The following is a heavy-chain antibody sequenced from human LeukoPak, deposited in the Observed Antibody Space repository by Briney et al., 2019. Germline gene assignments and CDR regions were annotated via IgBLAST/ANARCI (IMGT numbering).Heavy chain of an antibody. V-gene: IGHV5-51*01. D-gene: IGHD2-8*01. CDR3: ARLAFCTNAVCFSNYYYSMDV. J-gene: IGHJ6*03. CDR1: GYSFTSYW. Sequence: GESLKISCKGSGYSFTSYWIGWVRQMPGKGLEWMGIIYPDDSDTKYSPSFRGQVTISADKSISTAYLQWSSLKASDTAMYYCARLAFCTNAVCFSNYYYSMDVWGRGTTVTVPS. CDR2: IYPDDSDT.